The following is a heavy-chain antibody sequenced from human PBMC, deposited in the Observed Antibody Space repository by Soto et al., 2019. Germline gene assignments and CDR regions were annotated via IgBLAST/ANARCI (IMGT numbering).Heavy chain of an antibody. D-gene: IGHD1-7*01. CDR2: INGDGSST. J-gene: IGHJ4*02. V-gene: IGHV3-74*01. CDR3: ARGARNYYYFDC. CDR1: GFTFSNYW. Sequence: EVQLVESGGGLVQPGGPLRLSCVASGFTFSNYWIHWVRQAPGKGLVWVSRINGDGSSTNYADSVKGQFTISRDNAKNTVYLQMNSLRVEDTAVYYCARGARNYYYFDCWGQGTLVTVSS.